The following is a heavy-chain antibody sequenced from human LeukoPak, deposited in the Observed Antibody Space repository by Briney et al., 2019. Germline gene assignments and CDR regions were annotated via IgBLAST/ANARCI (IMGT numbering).Heavy chain of an antibody. CDR2: IKSKADGGTT. CDR1: GFTFSNAW. D-gene: IGHD2-2*01. CDR3: TTDLAWDIVVVPAAMVRDY. Sequence: GGSLRLSCAASGFTFSNAWMSWVRQAPGKVLEWVGRIKSKADGGTTDYAAPVKGRFTISRDDSKNTLYLQMNSLKTEDTAVYYCTTDLAWDIVVVPAAMVRDYWGQGTLVTVSS. J-gene: IGHJ4*02. V-gene: IGHV3-15*01.